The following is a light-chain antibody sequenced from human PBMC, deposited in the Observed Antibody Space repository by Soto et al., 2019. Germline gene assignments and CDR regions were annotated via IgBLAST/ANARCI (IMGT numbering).Light chain of an antibody. J-gene: IGKJ2*01. CDR2: AAS. CDR3: QQYGTSPYT. Sequence: PGERATLSCRASQRVSSSYLAWYQQKLGQAPRLLIYAASSRATGIPDRFSDSGSGTDFTLTISRLEPEDFAVYYCQQYGTSPYTFGQGTKLEIK. V-gene: IGKV3-20*01. CDR1: QRVSSSY.